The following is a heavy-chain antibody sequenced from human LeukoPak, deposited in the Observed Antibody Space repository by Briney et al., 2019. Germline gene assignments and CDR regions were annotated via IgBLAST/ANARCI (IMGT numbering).Heavy chain of an antibody. J-gene: IGHJ4*02. Sequence: ASVKVSCKASGCTFTSYAMHWVRQAPGQRLEWMGWINAGNGNTKYSQKLQGRVTMTTDTSTSTAYMELRSLRSDDTAVYYCARDETTVVTLDYWGQGTLVTVSS. CDR3: ARDETTVVTLDY. CDR1: GCTFTSYA. CDR2: INAGNGNT. D-gene: IGHD4-23*01. V-gene: IGHV1-3*01.